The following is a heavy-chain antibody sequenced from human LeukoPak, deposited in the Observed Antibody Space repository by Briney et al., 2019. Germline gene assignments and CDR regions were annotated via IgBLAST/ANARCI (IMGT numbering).Heavy chain of an antibody. Sequence: PGRSLRLSCAASGFTFSSYGMHWVRQAPGKGLEWVAVIWYDGSNKYYADSVKGRFTISRDNSKNTLYLQMNSLRAEDTAVYYCAKEMAMGYMVRGEKDYWGQGTLVTVSS. CDR3: AKEMAMGYMVRGEKDY. D-gene: IGHD3-10*01. CDR1: GFTFSSYG. CDR2: IWYDGSNK. J-gene: IGHJ4*02. V-gene: IGHV3-33*06.